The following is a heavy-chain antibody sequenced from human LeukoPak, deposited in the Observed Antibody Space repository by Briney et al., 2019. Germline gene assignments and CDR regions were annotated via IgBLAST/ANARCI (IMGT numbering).Heavy chain of an antibody. CDR1: GFTFNSFA. CDR2: ISGSDGTS. D-gene: IGHD3-16*02. V-gene: IGHV3-23*01. J-gene: IGHJ4*02. Sequence: GGSLRLSCAASGFTFNSFAMNWVRQAPGKGLEWVSSISGSDGTSHYADFVKGRFTISRDNSKNTLYLQMNSLRAEDTAAYYCAKSLGVGGYTRYKGFDQWGQRTLVVVSS. CDR3: AKSLGVGGYTRYKGFDQ.